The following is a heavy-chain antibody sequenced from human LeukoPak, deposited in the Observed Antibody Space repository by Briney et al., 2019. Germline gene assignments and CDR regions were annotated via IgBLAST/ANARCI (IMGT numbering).Heavy chain of an antibody. D-gene: IGHD5-24*01. Sequence: GGSLRLSCAASGFTFSSYGMHWVRQAPGKGLEWVAVISYDGSNKYYADSVKGRFTISRDNSKNTLYLQMNSLRAEDTAVYYCARDSRWLQYLTTTGYYGMDVWGQGTTVTVSS. V-gene: IGHV3-30*19. J-gene: IGHJ6*02. CDR2: ISYDGSNK. CDR3: ARDSRWLQYLTTTGYYGMDV. CDR1: GFTFSSYG.